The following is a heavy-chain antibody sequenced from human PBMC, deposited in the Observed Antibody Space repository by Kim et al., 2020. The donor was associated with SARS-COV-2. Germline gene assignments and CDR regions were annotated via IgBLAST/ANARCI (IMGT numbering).Heavy chain of an antibody. CDR2: IYKNGTT. Sequence: GGSLRLSCAASGFTVSTNYLTWVRQAPGRGLEWVSSIYKNGTTYNSDSVKGRFSISRDNSKNTVFLQMNSLRAADTAVYYCARQGYWSGFEYWGQGALGT. V-gene: IGHV3-53*01. J-gene: IGHJ4*02. CDR3: ARQGYWSGFEY. D-gene: IGHD3-10*01. CDR1: GFTVSTNY.